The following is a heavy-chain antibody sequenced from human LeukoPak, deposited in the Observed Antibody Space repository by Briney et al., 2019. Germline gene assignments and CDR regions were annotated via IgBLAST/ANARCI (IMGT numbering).Heavy chain of an antibody. CDR2: IRVDGSEK. CDR3: ARAGYSNSCFDY. V-gene: IGHV3-7*04. J-gene: IGHJ4*02. CDR1: GFTFSRYW. D-gene: IGHD6-13*01. Sequence: GGSLRLSCAASGFTFSRYWMSWVRQAPGRGLEWVANIRVDGSEKDYVDSVKGRFTISRDGAKNSLHLQMNSLRAEDTAVYYCARAGYSNSCFDYWGQGTLVTVSS.